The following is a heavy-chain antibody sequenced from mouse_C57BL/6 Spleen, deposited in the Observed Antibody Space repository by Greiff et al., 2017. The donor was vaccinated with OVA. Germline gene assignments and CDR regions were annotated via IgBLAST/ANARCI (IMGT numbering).Heavy chain of an antibody. Sequence: VKLQQSGAELARPGASVKLSCKASGYTFTSYGISWVKQRTGQGLEWIGEIYPRSGNTYYNEKFKGKATLTADKSSSTAYMELRSLTSEDSAVYFCARSLFITTVVATNYFDYWGQGTTLTVSS. CDR2: IYPRSGNT. J-gene: IGHJ2*01. CDR3: ARSLFITTVVATNYFDY. CDR1: GYTFTSYG. D-gene: IGHD1-1*01. V-gene: IGHV1-81*01.